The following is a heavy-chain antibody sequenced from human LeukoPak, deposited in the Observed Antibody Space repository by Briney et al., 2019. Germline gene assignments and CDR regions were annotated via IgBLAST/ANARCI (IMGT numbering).Heavy chain of an antibody. J-gene: IGHJ4*02. CDR1: GFTFSSYA. CDR3: ARDGGDH. D-gene: IGHD3-16*01. V-gene: IGHV3-30*04. Sequence: PGGSLRLSCAASGFTFSSYAMHWVRQAPGKGLEWVAVISYDGSNKYYADFVKGRFTISRDNSKNTLYLQMNSLRAEVTAVYYCARDGGDHWGQGTLVTVSS. CDR2: ISYDGSNK.